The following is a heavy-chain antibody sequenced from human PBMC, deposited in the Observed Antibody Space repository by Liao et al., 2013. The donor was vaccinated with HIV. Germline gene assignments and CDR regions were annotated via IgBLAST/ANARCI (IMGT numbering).Heavy chain of an antibody. Sequence: QVQLQESGPGLVKPSQTLSLTCTVSGGSISSGSYYWSWIRQPAGKGLEWIGRIYTSGSTNYNPSLESRVTISVDTSKNQFSLKLSSVTAADTAVYYCARDELELPNYYYYYYMDVWGKGPRSPSP. CDR1: GGSISSGSYY. CDR3: ARDELELPNYYYYYYMDV. J-gene: IGHJ6*03. V-gene: IGHV4-61*02. CDR2: IYTSGST. D-gene: IGHD1-7*01.